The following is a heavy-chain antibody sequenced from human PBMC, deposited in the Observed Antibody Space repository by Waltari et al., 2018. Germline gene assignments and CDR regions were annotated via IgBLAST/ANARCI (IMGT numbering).Heavy chain of an antibody. V-gene: IGHV4-34*01. J-gene: IGHJ5*02. CDR1: GGSFSGYY. CDR3: ARGGRSWFDP. Sequence: QVQLQQWGAGLLKPSETLSLTCAVYGGSFSGYYWSWIRQPPGKGLEWIGEINHSGKTNYNPSLKSRVTRSVDTSKNQFSLKLSSVTAADTAVYYCARGGRSWFDPWGQGTLVTVSS. D-gene: IGHD3-3*01. CDR2: INHSGKT.